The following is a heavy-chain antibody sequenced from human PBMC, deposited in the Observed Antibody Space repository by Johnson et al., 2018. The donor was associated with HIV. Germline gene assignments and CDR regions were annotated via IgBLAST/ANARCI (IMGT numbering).Heavy chain of an antibody. V-gene: IGHV3-66*02. CDR1: GFPVTSNF. Sequence: VQLVESGGGVVQPGRSLRLSCTASGFPVTSNFMTWVRQPPGKGLDWVSAVYSTFGTYYADSVKGRFTISRDNSKNTLYLQMNSLRAEDTAVYYCARDQVVEMATIIGDDAFDIWGQGTMVTVSS. CDR2: VYSTFGT. D-gene: IGHD5-24*01. J-gene: IGHJ3*02. CDR3: ARDQVVEMATIIGDDAFDI.